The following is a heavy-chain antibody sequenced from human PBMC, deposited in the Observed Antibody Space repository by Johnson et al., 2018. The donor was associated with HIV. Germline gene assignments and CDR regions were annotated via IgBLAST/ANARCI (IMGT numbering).Heavy chain of an antibody. V-gene: IGHV3-33*08. CDR3: ARGLGDSSGYTDAFDI. CDR1: GFTFSSYA. Sequence: QMLLVESGGGVVQPGRSLRLSCAASGFTFSSYAMHWVRQAPGKGLEWVAVIRYDGSNKYYADSVKGRFTISRDNAKNSLYLQMNSLRAEDTAVYYCARGLGDSSGYTDAFDIWGQGTMVTVSS. D-gene: IGHD3-22*01. CDR2: IRYDGSNK. J-gene: IGHJ3*02.